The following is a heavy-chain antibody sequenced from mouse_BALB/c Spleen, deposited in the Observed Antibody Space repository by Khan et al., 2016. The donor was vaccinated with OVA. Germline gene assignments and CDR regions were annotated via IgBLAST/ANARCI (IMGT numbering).Heavy chain of an antibody. J-gene: IGHJ3*01. D-gene: IGHD1-1*01. V-gene: IGHV3-1*02. CDR1: GYSITSGYS. CDR3: ARFDYYECVFSY. CDR2: IHYSGST. Sequence: EVQLQESGPDLVKPSQSLSLTCTVTGYSITSGYSWHWIRQFPGNRLEWMAYIHYSGSTNYNPSLNSRISITRDTSKNQFFLQLNSVTPEDTATYYCARFDYYECVFSYWGQGTMVTVSA.